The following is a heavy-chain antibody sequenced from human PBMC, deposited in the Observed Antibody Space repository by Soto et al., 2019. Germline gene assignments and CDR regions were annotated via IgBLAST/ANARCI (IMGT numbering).Heavy chain of an antibody. CDR3: ARDYDILTGYYENWFDP. Sequence: GGCLRLSCAASGFTFSSYSMNWVRQAPGKGLEWVSYISSSSSTIYYADSVKGRFTISRDNAKNSLYLQMNSLRAEDTAVYYCARDYDILTGYYENWFDPWGQGTLVTVSS. CDR2: ISSSSSTI. CDR1: GFTFSSYS. D-gene: IGHD3-9*01. J-gene: IGHJ5*02. V-gene: IGHV3-48*01.